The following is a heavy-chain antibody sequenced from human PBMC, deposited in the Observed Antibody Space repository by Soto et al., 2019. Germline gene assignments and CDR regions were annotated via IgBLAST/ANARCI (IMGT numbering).Heavy chain of an antibody. V-gene: IGHV3-74*01. D-gene: IGHD3-22*01. CDR2: INGDGSST. Sequence: EVHLVESGGGLVQPGGSLSLSCAASGFTFSSYWMQWVRQAPGKGLMWISRINGDGSSTSYADSVKGRVTISRDHAKYTQYLQINSLRAEDTSVYYCARDLTVVTIWFDPWGQGSLVTVSP. CDR1: GFTFSSYW. CDR3: ARDLTVVTIWFDP. J-gene: IGHJ5*02.